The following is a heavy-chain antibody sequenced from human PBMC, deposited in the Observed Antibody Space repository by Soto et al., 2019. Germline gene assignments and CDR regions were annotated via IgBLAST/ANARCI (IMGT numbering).Heavy chain of an antibody. CDR1: GYTFTGYY. CDR2: INPNSGGT. Sequence: GASVKVSCKASGYTFTGYYMHWVRQAPGQGLEWMGWINPNSGGTNYAQKFQGRVTMTRDTSTSTVYMELSSLTSEDTAVYYCARTFSDGPPSDYWGKGTLVPVSS. D-gene: IGHD6-25*01. CDR3: ARTFSDGPPSDY. J-gene: IGHJ4*02. V-gene: IGHV1-2*02.